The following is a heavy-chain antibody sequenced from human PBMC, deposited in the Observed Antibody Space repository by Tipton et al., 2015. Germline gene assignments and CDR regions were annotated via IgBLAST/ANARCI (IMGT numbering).Heavy chain of an antibody. D-gene: IGHD2-15*01. V-gene: IGHV4-59*04. Sequence: TLSLTCTVSSGSISRSYWSWIRQPPGKGLEWIGTIYYTGSTSYNPSLKSRVTISVDTSKNQFSLKLSSVTAADTAVYYCADPLYCSGGGCYPSGYWGQGTLVTVSS. CDR3: ADPLYCSGGGCYPSGY. CDR2: IYYTGST. J-gene: IGHJ4*02. CDR1: SGSISRSY.